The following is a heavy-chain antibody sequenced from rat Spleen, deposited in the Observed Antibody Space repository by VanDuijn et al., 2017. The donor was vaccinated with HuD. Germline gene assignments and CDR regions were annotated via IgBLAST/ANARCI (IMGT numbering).Heavy chain of an antibody. CDR1: GFTFSNYG. J-gene: IGHJ3*01. CDR2: ITYDGSGT. V-gene: IGHV5-7*01. D-gene: IGHD1-11*01. Sequence: EVQLVESGGGSVQPGGSMKLSCAASGFTFSNYGMAWVRQAPEKGLEWVATITYDGSGTYYRDSVKGRFTISRDNAKSTLFLQMDSLRSEDTATYYCARPNYGYPFAYWGQGTLVTVSS. CDR3: ARPNYGYPFAY.